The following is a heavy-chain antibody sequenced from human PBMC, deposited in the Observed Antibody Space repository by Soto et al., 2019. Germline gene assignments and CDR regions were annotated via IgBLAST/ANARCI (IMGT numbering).Heavy chain of an antibody. V-gene: IGHV4-30-4*01. J-gene: IGHJ4*02. D-gene: IGHD3-22*01. CDR2: IYYSGST. Sequence: ILIRQPPGKGLEWIGYIYYSGSTYYSPSLRSRVTISLDTSKNQFSLKLSSVTAADTAVYYCAREIEYYHSLRFYSYYFAFWGKGTPVIVSS. CDR3: AREIEYYHSLRFYSYYFAF.